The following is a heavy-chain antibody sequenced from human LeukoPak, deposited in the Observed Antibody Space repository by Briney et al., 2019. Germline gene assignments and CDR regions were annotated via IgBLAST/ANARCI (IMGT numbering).Heavy chain of an antibody. V-gene: IGHV1-8*03. CDR2: MNPNSGNT. D-gene: IGHD3-10*01. J-gene: IGHJ6*03. CDR1: GYTFTSYD. Sequence: ASVKVSCKASGYTFTSYDINWVRQATGQGLEWMGWMNPNSGNTGYAQKFQGRVTITRNTSISTAYMELSSLKASDTAMYYCARLATMVRGVSYMDVWGKGTTVTISS. CDR3: ARLATMVRGVSYMDV.